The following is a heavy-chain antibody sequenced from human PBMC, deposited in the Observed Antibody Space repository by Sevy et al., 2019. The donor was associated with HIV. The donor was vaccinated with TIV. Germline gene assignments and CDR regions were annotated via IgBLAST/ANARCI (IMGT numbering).Heavy chain of an antibody. CDR1: GFTFSSYG. Sequence: GGSLRLSCAASGFTFSSYGMHWVRQAPGKGLEWVAVIWYDGSNKYYADSVKGRFTISRDNSKNTLYLQMNSLRAEDTAVYYCARDPLGTGTTWGAFDIWGQGTMVTVSS. V-gene: IGHV3-33*01. D-gene: IGHD1-1*01. CDR2: IWYDGSNK. J-gene: IGHJ3*02. CDR3: ARDPLGTGTTWGAFDI.